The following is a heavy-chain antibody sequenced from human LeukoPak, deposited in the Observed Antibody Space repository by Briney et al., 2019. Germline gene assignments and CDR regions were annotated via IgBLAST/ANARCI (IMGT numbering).Heavy chain of an antibody. Sequence: PGGSLRLSCAASGFTFSNYGMHWVRQAPGKGLEWVAVISYDGSNKYYADSVKGRFAISRDNSKNTLYLQMNSLRAEDTAVYYCAKSKGLVVVGGTFDYWGLGTLVTVSS. CDR1: GFTFSNYG. CDR2: ISYDGSNK. J-gene: IGHJ4*02. D-gene: IGHD2-15*01. CDR3: AKSKGLVVVGGTFDY. V-gene: IGHV3-30*18.